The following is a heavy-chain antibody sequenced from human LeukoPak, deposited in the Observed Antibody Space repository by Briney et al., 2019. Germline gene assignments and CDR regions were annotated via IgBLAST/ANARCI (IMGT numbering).Heavy chain of an antibody. CDR3: ARVAGDLDY. J-gene: IGHJ4*02. CDR1: GGSISSYY. V-gene: IGHV4-59*01. Sequence: ESSETLSLTCTVSGGSISSYYWSWIRQPPGKGLEWIGYIYYSGSTNYNPSLKSRVTISVDTSKNQFSLKLSSVTAADTAVYYCARVAGDLDYWGQGTLVTVSS. D-gene: IGHD6-19*01. CDR2: IYYSGST.